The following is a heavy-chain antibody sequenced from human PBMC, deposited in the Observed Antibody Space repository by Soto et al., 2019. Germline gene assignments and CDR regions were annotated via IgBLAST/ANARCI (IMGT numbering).Heavy chain of an antibody. D-gene: IGHD2-2*01. Sequence: GASVKVSCKASGFSFTSSGFNWVRQAPGQGLEWVGWVSAKSGDTKCVENLQGRVTMTTDTSTNTAYMELSRLRSDDTAVYYCARSDVVVPAANYWGQGTLVTVSS. V-gene: IGHV1-18*04. J-gene: IGHJ4*02. CDR2: VSAKSGDT. CDR3: ARSDVVVPAANY. CDR1: GFSFTSSG.